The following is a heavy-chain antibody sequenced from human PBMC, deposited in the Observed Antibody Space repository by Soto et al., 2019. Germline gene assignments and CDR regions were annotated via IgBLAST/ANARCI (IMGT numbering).Heavy chain of an antibody. J-gene: IGHJ4*02. Sequence: QIQLVQSGAEVKKPGASVKVSCKASGYTFTSYGISWVRQAPGQGLEWMGWISAYNGNTNYAQKLQGRVNMTADTSTRTAYMELRSLGADDTAVYYCARGGGGVLGYCSGGSCFSDYWGQGTLVTVSS. CDR3: ARGGGGVLGYCSGGSCFSDY. D-gene: IGHD2-15*01. CDR2: ISAYNGNT. CDR1: GYTFTSYG. V-gene: IGHV1-18*01.